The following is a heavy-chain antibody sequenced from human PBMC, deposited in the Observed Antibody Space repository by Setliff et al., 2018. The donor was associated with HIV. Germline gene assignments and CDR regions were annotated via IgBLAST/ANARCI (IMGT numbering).Heavy chain of an antibody. CDR1: GFAFSSYE. CDR3: ARDSVRGASWYPGGFDV. CDR2: ISGSGTRT. D-gene: IGHD3-10*01. V-gene: IGHV3-48*03. Sequence: GSLRLSCEASGFAFSSYEMNWVRQAPGKGLEWVAYISGSGTRTFYLDSVKGRFSISRDDARNSVYLQMNNLRAEDTAVYYCARDSVRGASWYPGGFDVWGQGAMVTVSS. J-gene: IGHJ3*01.